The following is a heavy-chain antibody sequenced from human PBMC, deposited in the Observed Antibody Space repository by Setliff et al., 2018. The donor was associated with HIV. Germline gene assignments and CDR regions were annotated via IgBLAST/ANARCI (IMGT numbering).Heavy chain of an antibody. CDR3: VREARGGYFDY. D-gene: IGHD2-15*01. V-gene: IGHV1-46*01. J-gene: IGHJ4*02. CDR1: GYTFTSYY. Sequence: ASVKVSCKASGYTFTSYYIHWVRRAPGQGLEWMGIVIPSTGDTNYARNFQGRVTMTRDTSTNTVYMDLSSLKSEDTAVYYCVREARGGYFDYWGQGTLVTVSS. CDR2: VIPSTGDT.